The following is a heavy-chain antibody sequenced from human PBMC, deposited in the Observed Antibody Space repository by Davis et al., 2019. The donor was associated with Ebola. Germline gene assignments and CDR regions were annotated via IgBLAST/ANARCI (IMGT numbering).Heavy chain of an antibody. V-gene: IGHV4-30-2*01. J-gene: IGHJ6*04. CDR1: GGSISSGGYS. D-gene: IGHD5-18*01. Sequence: MPSETLSLTCAVSGGSISSGGYSWSWIRQPPGKGLEWIGYIYHSGSTYYNPSLKSRVTISVDTSKNQFSLKLSSVTAADTAVYYCARGIQLWLYGMDVWGKGTTVTVSS. CDR2: IYHSGST. CDR3: ARGIQLWLYGMDV.